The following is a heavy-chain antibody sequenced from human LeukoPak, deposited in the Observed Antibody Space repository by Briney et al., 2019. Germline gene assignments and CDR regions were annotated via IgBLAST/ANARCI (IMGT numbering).Heavy chain of an antibody. Sequence: SETMSLTCAVYGGSFSGYYWTWNRQPPGKGLEWIGEVTDTGNRNYNPSLRSRVNILVDTAKNQFSLKVSSVTAADTSVFYCARGRGYSSGWGHFYYSIDVWGQRTPGSASS. CDR3: ARGRGYSSGWGHFYYSIDV. J-gene: IGHJ6*03. V-gene: IGHV4-34*01. CDR2: VTDTGNR. D-gene: IGHD6-19*01. CDR1: GGSFSGYY.